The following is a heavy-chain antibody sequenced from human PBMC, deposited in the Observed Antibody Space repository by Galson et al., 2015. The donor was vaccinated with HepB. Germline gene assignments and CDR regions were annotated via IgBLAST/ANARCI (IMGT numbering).Heavy chain of an antibody. CDR1: GGSISISNW. CDR2: IYHSGST. J-gene: IGHJ6*02. D-gene: IGHD1-1*01. Sequence: SETLSLTCAVSGGSISISNWWSWVRQPPGKGLEWIGEIYHSGSTNYNPSLKSRVTISVDKSKNQFSLKLSSVTAADTAVYYCARWKAWDETPLGKSGDYYYYTMDVWGQGTTVTVSS. CDR3: ARWKAWDETPLGKSGDYYYYTMDV. V-gene: IGHV4-4*02.